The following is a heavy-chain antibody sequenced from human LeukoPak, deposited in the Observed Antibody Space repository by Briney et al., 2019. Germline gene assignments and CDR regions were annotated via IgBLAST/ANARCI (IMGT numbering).Heavy chain of an antibody. CDR3: ASLRGGRYCSSTSCYKDDY. Sequence: SETLSLTCAVYGGSFSGYYWSWIRQPRGKGLEWIGAINHSGSTNYNPSLKSRVTISVDTSKNQFSLKLSSVTAADTAVYYCASLRGGRYCSSTSCYKDDYWGQGTLVTVSS. CDR1: GGSFSGYY. CDR2: INHSGST. J-gene: IGHJ4*02. V-gene: IGHV4-34*01. D-gene: IGHD2-2*02.